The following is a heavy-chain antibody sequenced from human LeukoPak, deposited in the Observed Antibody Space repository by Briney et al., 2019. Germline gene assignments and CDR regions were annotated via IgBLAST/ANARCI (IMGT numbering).Heavy chain of an antibody. CDR1: GYTFTSYA. CDR3: ATMDRYCSSTSCYCPY. V-gene: IGHV1-3*01. Sequence: ASVKVSCKASGYTFTSYAMHWVRQVPGQRLEWMGWINAGNGNTKYSQRFQGRVTITRDTSSSTAYMELSSLRSEDTAVYYCATMDRYCSSTSCYCPYWGQGTLVTVSS. CDR2: INAGNGNT. J-gene: IGHJ4*02. D-gene: IGHD2-2*01.